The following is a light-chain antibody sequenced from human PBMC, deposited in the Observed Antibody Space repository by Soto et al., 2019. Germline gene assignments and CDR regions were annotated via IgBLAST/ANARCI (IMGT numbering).Light chain of an antibody. CDR2: DTS. CDR3: QQYGNSWT. Sequence: ELVLTQSPATLSVSPGERATLSCRASQSVSGNLAWYQQKPGQAPRLLIYDTSTRATDIPARFSGSGSGTEFTLTISRLEPEDFAVYYCQQYGNSWTFGQGTRLEI. V-gene: IGKV3-15*01. J-gene: IGKJ5*01. CDR1: QSVSGN.